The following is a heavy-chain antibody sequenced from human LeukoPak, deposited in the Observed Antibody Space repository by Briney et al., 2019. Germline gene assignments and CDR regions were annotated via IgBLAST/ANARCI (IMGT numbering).Heavy chain of an antibody. CDR1: GFTFSNYA. CDR2: ISAYGPT. CDR3: ARYCTSTSCFSSLGSLW. V-gene: IGHV3-23*01. Sequence: GGSLRLSCVASGFTFSNYAMSWVRQAPGKGLEWVSGISAYGPTYYADSVKGRFTISRDNSKNTVFLQMNSLRAEDTAVYYCARYCTSTSCFSSLGSLWWGQGTLVTVSS. J-gene: IGHJ4*02. D-gene: IGHD2-2*01.